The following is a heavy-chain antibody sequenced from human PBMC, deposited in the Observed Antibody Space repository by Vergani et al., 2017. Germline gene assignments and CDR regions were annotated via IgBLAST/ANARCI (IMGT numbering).Heavy chain of an antibody. V-gene: IGHV3-30*18. CDR1: GFTFSSYG. Sequence: QVQLVESGGGVVQPGRSLRLSCAASGFTFSSYGMHWVRQAPGKGLEWVAVISYDGSNKYYADSVKGRFTISRDNSKNTLYLQMNSLRAEDTAVYYCAKPRQTTKYCSSTSCYSGDFDYWGQGTLVTVSS. CDR2: ISYDGSNK. CDR3: AKPRQTTKYCSSTSCYSGDFDY. J-gene: IGHJ4*02. D-gene: IGHD2-2*01.